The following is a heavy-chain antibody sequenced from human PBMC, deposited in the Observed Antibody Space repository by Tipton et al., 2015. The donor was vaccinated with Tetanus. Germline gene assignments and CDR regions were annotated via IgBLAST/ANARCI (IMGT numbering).Heavy chain of an antibody. CDR3: ARDPSGLRFLEWLPDWYFAL. D-gene: IGHD3-3*01. CDR1: GGSISSGGYY. J-gene: IGHJ2*01. Sequence: TLSLTCTVSGGSISSGGYYWTWIRQHPGKGLEWIGNIYHRGSTYYNPSLKSRVTISVDTSKNQFSLKLSSVTAADTAVYYCARDPSGLRFLEWLPDWYFALWGRGTLVTVSS. CDR2: IYHRGST. V-gene: IGHV4-31*03.